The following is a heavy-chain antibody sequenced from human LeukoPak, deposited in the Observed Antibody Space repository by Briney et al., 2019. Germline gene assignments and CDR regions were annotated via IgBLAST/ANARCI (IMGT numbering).Heavy chain of an antibody. V-gene: IGHV1-18*01. Sequence: ASVKVSCKASGYTFTSYGISWVRQAPGQGLEWMGWISAYDGNTNYAQKLQGRVTMTTDTSTSTAYMELRSLRSDDTAVYYCARGDYYDSSAAFDIWGQGTMVTVSS. D-gene: IGHD3-22*01. J-gene: IGHJ3*02. CDR1: GYTFTSYG. CDR3: ARGDYYDSSAAFDI. CDR2: ISAYDGNT.